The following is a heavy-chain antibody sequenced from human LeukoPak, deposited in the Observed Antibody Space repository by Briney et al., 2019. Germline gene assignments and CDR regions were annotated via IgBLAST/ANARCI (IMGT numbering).Heavy chain of an antibody. CDR2: IIPIFGTA. V-gene: IGHV1-69*05. D-gene: IGHD6-13*01. J-gene: IGHJ4*02. Sequence: GASVKVSCKASGGTFSSYAISWVRQAPGQGLEWMGGIIPIFGTANYAQKFQGRVTITTDESTSTAYMELSRLRSDDTAVYYCAHIAAADDFDYWGQGTLVTVSS. CDR3: AHIAAADDFDY. CDR1: GGTFSSYA.